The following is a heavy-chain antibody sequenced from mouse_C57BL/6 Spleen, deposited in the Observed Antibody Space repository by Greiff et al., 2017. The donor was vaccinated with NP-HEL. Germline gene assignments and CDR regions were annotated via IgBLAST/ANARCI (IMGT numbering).Heavy chain of an antibody. CDR3: AREYYGSSYGWFAY. CDR2: ILPSIGRT. V-gene: IGHV15-2*01. CDR1: DSEVFPIAY. D-gene: IGHD1-1*01. J-gene: IGHJ3*01. Sequence: QVQLQQSGSELRSPGSSVKLSCKDFDSEVFPIAYMSWVRQKPGHGFEWIGGILPSIGRTLYGEKFEDKATLDADTLSNTAYVELNSLTSEDAAIYYCAREYYGSSYGWFAYWGKGTLVTVSA.